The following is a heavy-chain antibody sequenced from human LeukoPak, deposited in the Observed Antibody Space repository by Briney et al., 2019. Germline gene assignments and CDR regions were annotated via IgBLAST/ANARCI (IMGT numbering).Heavy chain of an antibody. D-gene: IGHD2-15*01. J-gene: IGHJ4*02. CDR3: ARHSNGWSIDF. V-gene: IGHV5-51*01. CDR2: VYPGDSDT. CDR1: GYSFASYW. Sequence: ESLKISCMASGYSFASYWIAWVRQMPGKGLEWRGIVYPGDSDTKYSPSFQGQITVSVDTSINTAYVQWSSLKASDTAVYYCARHSNGWSIDFWGQGTLVTVSS.